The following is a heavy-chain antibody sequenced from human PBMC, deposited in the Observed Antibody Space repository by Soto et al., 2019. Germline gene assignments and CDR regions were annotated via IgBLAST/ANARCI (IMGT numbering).Heavy chain of an antibody. CDR3: ARSIAAAGLDY. Sequence: GGSLRLSGRPSVFTVSSTYAVHWVRQAPGKGLEWVAVISNDGSKKYYVDSVKGRFTSSRDNSNSTVYLQMNSLRSEDTALYYCARSIAAAGLDYWGPGTLVTVSS. D-gene: IGHD6-13*01. CDR1: VFTVSSTYA. J-gene: IGHJ4*02. CDR2: ISNDGSKK. V-gene: IGHV3-30-3*01.